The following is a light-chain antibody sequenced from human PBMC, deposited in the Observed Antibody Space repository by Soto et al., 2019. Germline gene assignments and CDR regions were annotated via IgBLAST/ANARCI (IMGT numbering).Light chain of an antibody. V-gene: IGKV3-20*01. CDR1: QSVSSSY. CDR2: GAS. CDR3: QQYGSSSWT. Sequence: EIVLTQSPGTLSLSPGERATLSCRASQSVSSSYLAWYQQKPGQALRLLIYGASRRATGIPDRFSGSGSGTDFTLTISRLEPEDFAVYYCQQYGSSSWTFGQGTKVEIK. J-gene: IGKJ1*01.